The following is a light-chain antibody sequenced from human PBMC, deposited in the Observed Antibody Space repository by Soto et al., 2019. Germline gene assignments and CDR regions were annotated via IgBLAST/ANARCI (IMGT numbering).Light chain of an antibody. CDR1: SSDIGHYDY. CDR3: CSLTTSHTYV. V-gene: IGLV2-14*03. Sequence: SALAQPASVSGSPGQSITISCTGTSSDIGHYDYVSWYQQHPGKAPKLMIYHVTYRPSGVSNRYSGSKSGNSASLTISGLQADDEADYYCCSLTTSHTYVFGSGTKVIGL. J-gene: IGLJ1*01. CDR2: HVT.